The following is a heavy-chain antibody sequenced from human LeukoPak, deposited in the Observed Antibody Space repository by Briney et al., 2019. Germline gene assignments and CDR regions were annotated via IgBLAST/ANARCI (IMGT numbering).Heavy chain of an antibody. CDR1: GFTFSSYW. V-gene: IGHV3-74*01. CDR3: ARALYEVYCGCDCYLDY. CDR2: INSDGSST. Sequence: GGSLRFSCAASGFTFSSYWMHWVRQAPGKGLVWVSRINSDGSSTNYADSVKGRFTISRDNAKNTLYLQMTSLRAEDTAVYYCARALYEVYCGCDCYLDYWGQGTLVTVSS. D-gene: IGHD2-21*02. J-gene: IGHJ4*02.